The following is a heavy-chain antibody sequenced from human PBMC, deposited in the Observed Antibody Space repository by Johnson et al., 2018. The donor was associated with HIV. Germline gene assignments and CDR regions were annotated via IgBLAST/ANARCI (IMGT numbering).Heavy chain of an antibody. CDR2: ISFAGINK. Sequence: QVQLVESGGGLVKPGGSLRLSCAASGFTFSNYGMHWVRQAPGKGLAWVAGISFAGINKYYGNSVKGRFTISRDNSKNALYRQMNSLRAEDTAVYSCAKDIYGYDAFDIWGQGTMVTVSS. D-gene: IGHD5-24*01. V-gene: IGHV3-30*18. CDR1: GFTFSNYG. J-gene: IGHJ3*02. CDR3: AKDIYGYDAFDI.